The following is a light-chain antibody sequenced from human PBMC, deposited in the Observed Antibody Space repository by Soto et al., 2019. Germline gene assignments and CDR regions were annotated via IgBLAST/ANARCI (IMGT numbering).Light chain of an antibody. J-gene: IGLJ3*02. CDR2: EVS. CDR1: SSDIGAYNY. Sequence: QSALTQPASVSGSPGQSITISCSGTSSDIGAYNYVSWYQQKPGKAPKLLISEVSNRPSGISIRFSGSKSGNTASLTISGLQAEDEADYFCSSLTRSDTWVIGGGTKLTVL. CDR3: SSLTRSDTWV. V-gene: IGLV2-14*01.